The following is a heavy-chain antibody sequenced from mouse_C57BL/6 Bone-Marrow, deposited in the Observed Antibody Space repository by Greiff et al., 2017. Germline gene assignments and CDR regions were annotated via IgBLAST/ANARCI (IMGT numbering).Heavy chain of an antibody. J-gene: IGHJ1*03. CDR2: IYPGSGST. CDR3: ARDYGSYWYFDV. Sequence: KPGQGLEWIGDIYPGSGSTNYNEKFKSKATLTVDTSSSTAYMQLSSLTSEDSAVYYCARDYGSYWYFDVWGTGTTVTVSS. D-gene: IGHD1-1*01. V-gene: IGHV1-55*01.